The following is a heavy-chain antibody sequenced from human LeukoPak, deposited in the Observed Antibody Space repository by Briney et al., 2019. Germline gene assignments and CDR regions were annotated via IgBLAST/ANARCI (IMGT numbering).Heavy chain of an antibody. V-gene: IGHV4-30-4*01. Sequence: SQTLSLTCTVSGGSISSGDYYWSWIRQPPGKGLEWIGYIYYSGSTYYNPSLKSRVTISVDTSKNQFSLKLSSVTAADTAVYYCAREPYYYDSSGYYSEYWGQGTLVTVSS. CDR2: IYYSGST. D-gene: IGHD3-22*01. CDR1: GGSISSGDYY. J-gene: IGHJ4*02. CDR3: AREPYYYDSSGYYSEY.